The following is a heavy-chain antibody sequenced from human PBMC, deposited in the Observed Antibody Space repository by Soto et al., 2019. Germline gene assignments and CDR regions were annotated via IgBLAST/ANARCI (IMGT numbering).Heavy chain of an antibody. V-gene: IGHV3-23*01. CDR3: AKDYDILNGYDTAGFDY. Sequence: EVQLLESGGGLIQPGGSLRLSCAASGFTFSSYAKSCVRQAPGKGLEWVSAISGSGGSTYYADSVKGRFTISRDNSKNTLYMQMHSLRAEDTDVYDCAKDYDILNGYDTAGFDYWGQGTLVTVSS. CDR1: GFTFSSYA. CDR2: ISGSGGST. J-gene: IGHJ4*02. D-gene: IGHD3-9*01.